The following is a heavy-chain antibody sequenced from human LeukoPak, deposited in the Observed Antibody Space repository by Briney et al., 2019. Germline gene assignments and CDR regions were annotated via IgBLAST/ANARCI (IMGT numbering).Heavy chain of an antibody. Sequence: PSETLSLTCTVSGGSISSYYWSWIRQPPGKGLEWIGYIYYSGSTNYNPSLKSRVTISVDTSKNQFSLKLSSVTAADTAVYYCARGPDSSGYWRYWGQGTLVTVSS. CDR1: GGSISSYY. CDR3: ARGPDSSGYWRY. D-gene: IGHD3-22*01. CDR2: IYYSGST. V-gene: IGHV4-59*01. J-gene: IGHJ4*02.